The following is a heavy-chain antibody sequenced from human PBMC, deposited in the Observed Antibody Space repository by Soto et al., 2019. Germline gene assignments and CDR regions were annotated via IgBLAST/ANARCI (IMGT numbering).Heavy chain of an antibody. CDR1: GGYISGGYYS. V-gene: IGHV4-30-2*01. CDR2: IYNSGST. Sequence: SETLSLTCAVSGGYISGGYYSWSWIRQPPGKGLEWIGFIYNSGSTYYNSSLKSRVTISVDRSKNHFFLNLTSVTAADTGLYFCARGPGRYTPGYGFDVWSQGTTVTVSS. D-gene: IGHD5-18*01. CDR3: ARGPGRYTPGYGFDV. J-gene: IGHJ6*02.